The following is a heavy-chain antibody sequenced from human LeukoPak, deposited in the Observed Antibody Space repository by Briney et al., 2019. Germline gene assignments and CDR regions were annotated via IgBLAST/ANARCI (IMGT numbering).Heavy chain of an antibody. CDR3: ARATYYYDSSGYYELGY. CDR2: ISYDGSNK. D-gene: IGHD3-22*01. Sequence: GGSLRLSCAASGFTFSSYAMHWVRQAPGNGLEWVAVISYDGSNKYYADSVKGRFTISRDNSKNTLYLQMNSLRAEDTAVYYCARATYYYDSSGYYELGYWGQGTLVTVSS. J-gene: IGHJ4*02. V-gene: IGHV3-30-3*01. CDR1: GFTFSSYA.